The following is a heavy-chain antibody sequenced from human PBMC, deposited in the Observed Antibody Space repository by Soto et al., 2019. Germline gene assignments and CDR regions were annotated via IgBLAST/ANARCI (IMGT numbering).Heavy chain of an antibody. CDR1: GGSIRSTGSY. CDR2: ISYSGST. CDR3: AREVSPVAFEF. Sequence: QVRLQESGPGLVKPSQTLSLTCTVSGGSIRSTGSYWTWIRQQPGKGLDWIGCISYSGSTYSKPSLKSRLTISADTSNSQFFLRLTSVTGADTAIYYCAREVSPVAFEFWGQGTVVTVSS. J-gene: IGHJ3*01. D-gene: IGHD2-21*01. V-gene: IGHV4-31*03.